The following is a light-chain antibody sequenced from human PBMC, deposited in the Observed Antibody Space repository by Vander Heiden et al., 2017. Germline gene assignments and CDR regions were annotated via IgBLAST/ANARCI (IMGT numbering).Light chain of an antibody. CDR3: SAWDNNLNAWV. CDR2: SNN. J-gene: IGLJ3*02. Sequence: SVLTPPPSASGTTGRRDTISCSGSSSNIGSRTVNWYQHLPGTAPQLLIYSNNQRPSGVPDRISASTSGTSASLAVSGLQSEDEADYYCSAWDNNLNAWVFGGGTKLTVL. CDR1: SSNIGSRT. V-gene: IGLV1-44*01.